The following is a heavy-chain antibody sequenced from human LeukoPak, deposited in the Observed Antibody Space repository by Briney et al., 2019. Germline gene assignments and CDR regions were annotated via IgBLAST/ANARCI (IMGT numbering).Heavy chain of an antibody. CDR1: GGSISSYY. Sequence: SETLSLTCTVSGGSISSYYWSWIRQPPGKGLEWIGYIYYSGSTNYNPSLKSRVTISVDTSKNQFSLKLSSVAAADTAVYYCARHLYGDYRFDYWGQGTLVTVSS. V-gene: IGHV4-59*08. CDR3: ARHLYGDYRFDY. CDR2: IYYSGST. D-gene: IGHD4-17*01. J-gene: IGHJ4*02.